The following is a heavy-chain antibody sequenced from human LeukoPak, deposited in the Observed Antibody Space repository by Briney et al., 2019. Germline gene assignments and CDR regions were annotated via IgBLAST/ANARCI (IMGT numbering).Heavy chain of an antibody. D-gene: IGHD4/OR15-4a*01. CDR2: ISTSSIYI. Sequence: GGSLRLSCAASGFTFSSYSMNWVRQAPGKGLEWVSSISTSSIYIYYADSVKGRFTISRDNAKNSLYLQMNSLRAEDTAVYYCARRAGAYSHPYDYWGQGTLVTVSS. CDR1: GFTFSSYS. J-gene: IGHJ4*02. V-gene: IGHV3-21*04. CDR3: ARRAGAYSHPYDY.